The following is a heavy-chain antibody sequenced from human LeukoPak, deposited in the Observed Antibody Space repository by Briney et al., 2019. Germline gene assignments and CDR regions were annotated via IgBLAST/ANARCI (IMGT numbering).Heavy chain of an antibody. CDR1: GYTFTSYD. CDR3: ARDGNGGDGMEV. Sequence: EASVKVSCKASGYTFTSYDINGVRQVTGQGLEWMGWMNPNSGNTGYAQKFQGRVTMTRNTSISTAYMELSSLRSEDTAVYYCARDGNGGDGMEVWGQRTTVTVSS. J-gene: IGHJ6*02. D-gene: IGHD4-23*01. CDR2: MNPNSGNT. V-gene: IGHV1-8*01.